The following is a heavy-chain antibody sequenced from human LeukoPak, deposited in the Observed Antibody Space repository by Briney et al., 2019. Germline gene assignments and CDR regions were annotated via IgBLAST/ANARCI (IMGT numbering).Heavy chain of an antibody. D-gene: IGHD3-10*01. CDR2: INIDGSST. Sequence: PGGSLRLSCAASGFTFSSYWMHWVRQAPGKGLVWVSRINIDGSSTTYADSVKGRFTISRDNAKNTLYLQMNSLRAEDTAVYYCARDHRGSGSRYYYYYMDVWGKGTTVTISS. CDR3: ARDHRGSGSRYYYYYMDV. CDR1: GFTFSSYW. J-gene: IGHJ6*03. V-gene: IGHV3-74*03.